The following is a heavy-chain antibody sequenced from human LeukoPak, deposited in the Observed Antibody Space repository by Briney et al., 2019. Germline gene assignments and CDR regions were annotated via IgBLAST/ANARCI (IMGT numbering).Heavy chain of an antibody. CDR3: ARADYDSSGYYYNRDY. CDR2: INPNSGGT. D-gene: IGHD3-22*01. V-gene: IGHV1-2*02. CDR1: GYTFTGYY. J-gene: IGHJ4*02. Sequence: HGASVKVSCKASGYTFTGYYMHWVRQAPGQGLEWMGWINPNSGGTNYAQKFQGRVTITRNTSISTAYMELSSLRSEGTAMYYCARADYDSSGYYYNRDYWGQGTLVTVSS.